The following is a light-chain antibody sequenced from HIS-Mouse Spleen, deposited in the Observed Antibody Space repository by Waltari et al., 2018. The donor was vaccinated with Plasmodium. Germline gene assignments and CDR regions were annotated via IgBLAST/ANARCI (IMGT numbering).Light chain of an antibody. V-gene: IGLV3-25*03. CDR2: KDS. J-gene: IGLJ3*02. CDR3: QSADSSGTPNWV. Sequence: SYALTQPPSVAVPPGQTARMPCYGHALPNQYAYWYHQKPGQAHVLVIYKDSERPSGIPERFSGSSSGTTVTLTISGVQAEDEADYYCQSADSSGTPNWVFGGGTKLTVL. CDR1: ALPNQY.